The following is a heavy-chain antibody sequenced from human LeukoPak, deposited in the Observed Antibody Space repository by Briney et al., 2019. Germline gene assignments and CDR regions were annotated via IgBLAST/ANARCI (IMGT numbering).Heavy chain of an antibody. CDR3: ARISGSYVFDY. CDR2: ISSSTYT. J-gene: IGHJ4*02. Sequence: GGSLRLSCAASGFTFSDYYMSWIRQAPGKGLEWISYISSSTYTNYADSVEGRFTISRDNAKNSMYLQMNSLRAEDTAVYYCARISGSYVFDYWGQGTLVTVSS. D-gene: IGHD1-26*01. CDR1: GFTFSDYY. V-gene: IGHV3-11*03.